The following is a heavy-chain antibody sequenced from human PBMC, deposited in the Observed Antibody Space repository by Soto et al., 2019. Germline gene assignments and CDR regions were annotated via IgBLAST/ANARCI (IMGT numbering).Heavy chain of an antibody. V-gene: IGHV4-59*01. CDR1: GGSISSYY. D-gene: IGHD2-21*02. J-gene: IGHJ6*02. CDR3: ARDLWGYCGTDCYPLDV. Sequence: SETLSLTCTVSGGSISSYYWTWIRQPPGKGLEWIGYIYYSGSTNYNPSLKSRVTISVDTSKNQFSLKLNSVTAADTAVYYCARDLWGYCGTDCYPLDVWGQGTTVTVSS. CDR2: IYYSGST.